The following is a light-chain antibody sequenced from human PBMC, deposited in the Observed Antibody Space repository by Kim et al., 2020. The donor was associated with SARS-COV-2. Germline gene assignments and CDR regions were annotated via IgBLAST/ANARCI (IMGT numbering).Light chain of an antibody. J-gene: IGKJ2*01. CDR2: AS. CDR1: QSISSW. Sequence: LSASVGDRVTITCRASQSISSWLAWYQQKPGKAPKLLIYASSLESGVPSRFSGSGSGTEFTLTISSLQPDDFATYYCQQYNSYPYTFGQGTKLEI. V-gene: IGKV1-5*01. CDR3: QQYNSYPYT.